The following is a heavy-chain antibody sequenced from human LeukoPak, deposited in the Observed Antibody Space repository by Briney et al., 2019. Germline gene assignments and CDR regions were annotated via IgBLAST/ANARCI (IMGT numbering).Heavy chain of an antibody. Sequence: SENLSLTFNVSGASMSSNYWSWIRQPPGKGLEWIGYIYHSGNTNYSPSLESRVTMSVDESKNQFSLRVHFVSAADTAVYYCASTRRAAVAGRFDSWGQGTLVTVSS. D-gene: IGHD6-19*01. CDR1: GASMSSNY. CDR3: ASTRRAAVAGRFDS. CDR2: IYHSGNT. J-gene: IGHJ4*02. V-gene: IGHV4-4*09.